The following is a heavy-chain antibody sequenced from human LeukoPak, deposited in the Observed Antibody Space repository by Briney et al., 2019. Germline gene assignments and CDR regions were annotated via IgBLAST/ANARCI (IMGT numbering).Heavy chain of an antibody. V-gene: IGHV4-59*08. CDR3: ARSERIIMILGGAFDI. CDR2: IYYSGST. Sequence: SETLSLTCTGSGDSISSYYWSWIRQPPGKGLEWIGYIYYSGSTNYSPSLNSRVTISVDTSNKQFSLKLGSVPAADTAVYYCARSERIIMILGGAFDIWGQGTVVTVSS. CDR1: GDSISSYY. D-gene: IGHD3-22*01. J-gene: IGHJ3*02.